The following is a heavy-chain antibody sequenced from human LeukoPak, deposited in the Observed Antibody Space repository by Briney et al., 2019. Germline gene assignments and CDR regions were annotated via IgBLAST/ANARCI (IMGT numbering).Heavy chain of an antibody. J-gene: IGHJ4*02. Sequence: GGSLRLSCAASGFTFSNYGMHWVRQAPGKGLEWVAFIRYDGSNKYNADSVKGRFTISRDNSKNTLYLQMNSLRAEDTAVYYCAKSFSVVVGREYYFHYWGQGTLVTVSS. CDR2: IRYDGSNK. D-gene: IGHD3-22*01. CDR1: GFTFSNYG. V-gene: IGHV3-30*02. CDR3: AKSFSVVVGREYYFHY.